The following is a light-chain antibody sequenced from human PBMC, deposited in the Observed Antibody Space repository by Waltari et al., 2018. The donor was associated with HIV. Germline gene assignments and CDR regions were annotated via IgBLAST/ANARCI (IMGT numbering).Light chain of an antibody. CDR1: SSDVGSYNL. J-gene: IGLJ3*02. V-gene: IGLV2-23*01. Sequence: QSALTQPASVSGSPGQSITISCTGSSSDVGSYNLVSWYQQHPGKAPKLMIYEGINRPSGISNRFSGSKSGNTASLTISGLQSEDEADYYCCSYAGSSNWVFGGGTKLTVL. CDR2: EGI. CDR3: CSYAGSSNWV.